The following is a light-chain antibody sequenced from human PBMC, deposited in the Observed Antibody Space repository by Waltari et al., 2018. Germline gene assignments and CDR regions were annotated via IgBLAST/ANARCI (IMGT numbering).Light chain of an antibody. V-gene: IGLV2-23*03. CDR2: EGS. CDR1: SSDVGSYNL. Sequence: QSALTQPASVSGSPGQSITISCTGTSSDVGSYNLVSWYQQHPGKAPKLMIYEGSKRPSVVSNRCSGSKSGHTASLTFSGLQAEAEADYYCCSYAGSSTFEGGYVFGTGTTVTVL. CDR3: CSYAGSSTFEGGYV. J-gene: IGLJ1*01.